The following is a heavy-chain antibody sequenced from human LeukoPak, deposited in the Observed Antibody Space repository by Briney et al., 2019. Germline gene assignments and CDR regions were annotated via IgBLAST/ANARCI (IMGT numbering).Heavy chain of an antibody. CDR3: ARHPITRYYDSSGYSAAGPDY. CDR2: INPGDSDT. V-gene: IGHV5-51*01. D-gene: IGHD3-22*01. CDR1: GYRFTTYW. Sequence: GESLKISCKGSGYRFTTYWIGWVRQMPGKGLEWMGIINPGDSDTRYSPSFQGQVTISADKSISTAYLLWSSLKASDTAMYYCARHPITRYYDSSGYSAAGPDYWGQGTLVIVS. J-gene: IGHJ4*02.